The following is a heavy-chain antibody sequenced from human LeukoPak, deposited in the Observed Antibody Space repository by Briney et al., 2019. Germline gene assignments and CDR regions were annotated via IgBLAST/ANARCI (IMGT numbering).Heavy chain of an antibody. V-gene: IGHV3-74*01. CDR2: ISTDGSST. CDR3: ARGGSGGSYLVHI. D-gene: IGHD1-26*01. Sequence: GGSLRLSCAASGFTFSSYWMHWVRQAPGKGLVWVSLISTDGSSTRYADSVKGRFTISRDNAKNTLYVQMNSLRAEDTAVYYCARGGSGGSYLVHIWGQGTLVTVSS. J-gene: IGHJ4*02. CDR1: GFTFSSYW.